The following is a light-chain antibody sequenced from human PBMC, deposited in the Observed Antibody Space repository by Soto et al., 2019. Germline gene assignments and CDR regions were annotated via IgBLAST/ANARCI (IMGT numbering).Light chain of an antibody. CDR2: EVT. CDR1: RSDIGSYND. CDR3: CSYAGSGTWM. V-gene: IGLV2-23*02. J-gene: IGLJ3*02. Sequence: QSALTQVASVSGSPGQSITVSCFGTRSDIGSYNDVSWYQQYPGKAPKLMIFEVTKRPSGVSNRFSGSKSGSTASLTISGLQAEDEADYYCCSYAGSGTWMFGGGTQLTV.